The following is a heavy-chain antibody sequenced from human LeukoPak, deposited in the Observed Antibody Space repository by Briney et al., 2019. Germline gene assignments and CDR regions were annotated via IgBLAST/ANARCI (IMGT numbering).Heavy chain of an antibody. Sequence: SQTLSLTCAISGDSVPTNSAAWNWSRQSPSRGLEWLGRTQYRSQWSYDYAVSVKSRITINPDTSKNQFSLQLNSVTPDDTAVYYCARESVERRFDYWGQGTLVTVSS. CDR3: ARESVERRFDY. CDR1: GDSVPTNSAA. J-gene: IGHJ4*02. D-gene: IGHD5-24*01. V-gene: IGHV6-1*01. CDR2: TQYRSQWSY.